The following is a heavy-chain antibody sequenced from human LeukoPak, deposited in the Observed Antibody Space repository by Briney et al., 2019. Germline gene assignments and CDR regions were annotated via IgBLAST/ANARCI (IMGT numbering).Heavy chain of an antibody. J-gene: IGHJ6*03. V-gene: IGHV4-61*02. CDR1: GGSISSGSYY. Sequence: KPSQTLSLTCTVSGGSISSGSYYWSWIRQPAGKGLEWIGRTYTSGSTNYNPSLKSRVTISVDTSKNQFSLKLSSVTAADTAVYYCAREEVQYYYYYYMDVWGKGTTVTVSS. CDR2: TYTSGST. D-gene: IGHD1-1*01. CDR3: AREEVQYYYYYYMDV.